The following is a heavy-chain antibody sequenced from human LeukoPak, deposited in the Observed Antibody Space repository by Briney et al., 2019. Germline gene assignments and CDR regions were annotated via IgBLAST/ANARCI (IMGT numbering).Heavy chain of an antibody. J-gene: IGHJ4*02. Sequence: ASVKVSCKASGYTFTSYDINWVRQATGQGLERMGWMNPNSGNTGYAQKFQGRVTMTRNTSISTAYMELSSLRSEDTAVYYCARGSLTGDSFDYWGQGTLVTVSS. CDR2: MNPNSGNT. V-gene: IGHV1-8*01. CDR1: GYTFTSYD. D-gene: IGHD7-27*01. CDR3: ARGSLTGDSFDY.